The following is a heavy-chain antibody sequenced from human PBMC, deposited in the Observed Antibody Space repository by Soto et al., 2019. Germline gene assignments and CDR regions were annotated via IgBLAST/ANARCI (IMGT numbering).Heavy chain of an antibody. Sequence: PSETLSLTCTVSGGSISSCCYYWSWIRQHPGKGLEWIGYIYYSGSTYYNPSLKSRVTISVDTSKNQFSLKLSSVTAADTAVYYCARGTIFGVVDWFDPWGQGTLVTVSS. D-gene: IGHD3-3*01. CDR2: IYYSGST. V-gene: IGHV4-31*03. CDR1: GGSISSCCYY. J-gene: IGHJ5*02. CDR3: ARGTIFGVVDWFDP.